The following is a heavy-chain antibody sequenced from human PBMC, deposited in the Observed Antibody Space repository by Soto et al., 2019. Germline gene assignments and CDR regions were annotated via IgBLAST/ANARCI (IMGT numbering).Heavy chain of an antibody. CDR3: VRGFVEAGMAFDY. Sequence: QVQLQESGPGLVKPSQTLSLTCSVSRESINNGAYFWSWIRQHPGKGLEWIGYVHASGTTYYNPSLRGRVALSIDTSKNQFYLSLKSVPAADTAVFFCVRGFVEAGMAFDYWGPGTLVTVSS. CDR2: VHASGTT. D-gene: IGHD3-3*01. J-gene: IGHJ4*02. V-gene: IGHV4-31*03. CDR1: RESINNGAYF.